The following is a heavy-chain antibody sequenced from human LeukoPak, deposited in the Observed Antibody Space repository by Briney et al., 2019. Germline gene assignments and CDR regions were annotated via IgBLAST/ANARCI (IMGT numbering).Heavy chain of an antibody. Sequence: ASVKVSCKAFGYTITGYYIHWVRQAPGLGLEWMGRIIPVLSILNYAQKFQGRVTITADKSTSTAYMELSGLRSEDTAVYYCATDSTYYHDSSGYSFAYWGQGTLVTVSS. CDR3: ATDSTYYHDSSGYSFAY. CDR2: IIPVLSIL. CDR1: GYTITGYY. V-gene: IGHV1-69*02. D-gene: IGHD3-22*01. J-gene: IGHJ4*02.